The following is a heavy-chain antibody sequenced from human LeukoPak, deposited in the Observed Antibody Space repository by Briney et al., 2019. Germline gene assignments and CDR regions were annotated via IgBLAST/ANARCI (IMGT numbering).Heavy chain of an antibody. CDR2: INPSGGST. V-gene: IGHV1-46*01. D-gene: IGHD3-10*01. CDR3: ARGRYGSGDPSGAFDI. J-gene: IGHJ3*02. Sequence: ASVKVSCKASGYTFTGYYMHWVRQAPGQGLEWMGIINPSGGSTSYAQKFQGRVTMTRDMSTSTVYMELSSLRSEDTAVYYCARGRYGSGDPSGAFDIWGQGTMVTVSS. CDR1: GYTFTGYY.